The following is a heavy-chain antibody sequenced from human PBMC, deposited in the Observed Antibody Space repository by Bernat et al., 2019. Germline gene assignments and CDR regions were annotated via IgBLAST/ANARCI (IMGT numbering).Heavy chain of an antibody. CDR3: ALRRWEDYGDYIFDY. CDR2: IYHSGST. Sequence: QVQLQESGPGLVKPSETLSLTCAVSGYSISSGYYWGWIRQPPGKGLEWIGSIYHSGSTNYNPSLKSRVTISVDTSKNQFSLKLSSVTAADTAVYYCALRRWEDYGDYIFDYWGQGTLVTVSS. D-gene: IGHD4-17*01. CDR1: GYSISSGYY. V-gene: IGHV4-38-2*01. J-gene: IGHJ4*02.